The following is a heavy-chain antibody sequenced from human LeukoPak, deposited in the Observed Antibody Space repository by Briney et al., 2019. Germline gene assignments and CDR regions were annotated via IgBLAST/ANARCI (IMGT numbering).Heavy chain of an antibody. CDR2: TYDTGVT. CDR3: ARALYLVARVDY. J-gene: IGHJ4*02. V-gene: IGHV4-59*01. Sequence: ETLSLTCTVSGGSISPYHWAWIRQSPEKGLEWIGYTYDTGVTNYNPSLRSRLSISVDTSKNLFSLYMRSVTAADTAVYYCARALYLVARVDYWGQGTLVTVSS. D-gene: IGHD2-2*02. CDR1: GGSISPYH.